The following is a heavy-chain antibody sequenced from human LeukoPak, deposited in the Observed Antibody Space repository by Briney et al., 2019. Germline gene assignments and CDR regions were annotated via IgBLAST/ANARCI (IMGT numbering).Heavy chain of an antibody. CDR1: GYTFTGYY. CDR3: ARDFHQGVRGVIITFSPYYYYYYYYMDV. D-gene: IGHD3-10*01. Sequence: GASVKVSCKASGYTFTGYYMHWVRQAPGQGLEWMGWINPNSGGTNYAQKFQGRVTMTRDTSISTAYMELSRLRSDDTAVYYCARDFHQGVRGVIITFSPYYYYYYYYMDVWGKGTTVTISS. V-gene: IGHV1-2*02. CDR2: INPNSGGT. J-gene: IGHJ6*03.